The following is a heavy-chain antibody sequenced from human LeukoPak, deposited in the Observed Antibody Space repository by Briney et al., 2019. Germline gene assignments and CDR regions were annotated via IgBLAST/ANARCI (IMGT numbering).Heavy chain of an antibody. J-gene: IGHJ4*02. Sequence: ASVKVSCKASGYTFTSYGISWVRQAPGQGLEWMGWISAYNGNTNYAQKLQGRVTMTTDTSTSTAYMELRSLRSDDTAVYYCARDGGAVVVAAHPFDYWGQGTLVTVSS. V-gene: IGHV1-18*01. CDR2: ISAYNGNT. CDR1: GYTFTSYG. CDR3: ARDGGAVVVAAHPFDY. D-gene: IGHD2-15*01.